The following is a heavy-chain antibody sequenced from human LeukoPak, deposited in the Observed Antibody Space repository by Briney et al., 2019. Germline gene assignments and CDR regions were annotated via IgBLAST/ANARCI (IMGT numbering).Heavy chain of an antibody. D-gene: IGHD2-15*01. CDR1: GGSTSSYY. Sequence: PSETQSLTCTVSGGSTSSYYWSWIRQPPGKGLEWIAFIYYSGSTNYNPSLKSRVTISVDTSKNQFSLKLSSVTAADTAVYYCARVGPLGYCSGGSCYGFDYWGQGTLVTVSS. CDR3: ARVGPLGYCSGGSCYGFDY. J-gene: IGHJ4*02. V-gene: IGHV4-59*01. CDR2: IYYSGST.